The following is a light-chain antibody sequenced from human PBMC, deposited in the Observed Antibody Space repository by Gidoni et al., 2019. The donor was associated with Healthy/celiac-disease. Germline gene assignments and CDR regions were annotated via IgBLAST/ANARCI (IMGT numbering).Light chain of an antibody. CDR3: QQYGSSPTT. CDR2: GAS. J-gene: IGKJ5*01. V-gene: IGKV3-20*01. CDR1: QSVSSSS. Sequence: EIVLTQSPGTLSLSPGERATLSCRASQSVSSSSLAWYQQKPGKAPRLLIYGASSRATGLPDRFSGSWSGTDFTLTLSRLDPEDFAVYYCQQYGSSPTTFGQGTRLEIK.